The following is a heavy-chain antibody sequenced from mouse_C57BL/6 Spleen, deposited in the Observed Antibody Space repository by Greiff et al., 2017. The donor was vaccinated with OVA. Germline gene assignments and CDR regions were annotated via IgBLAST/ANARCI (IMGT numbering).Heavy chain of an antibody. D-gene: IGHD2-2*01. Sequence: VQLQESGAELAKPGASVKLSCKASGYTFTRYWMHWVNQRPGQGLAWIGYINPSSGYTKYNQKFKDKATLTADKSSSTAYMQLSSLTYEDSAVYYCARYYGYDVRYFDVWGTGTTVTVSS. V-gene: IGHV1-7*01. CDR3: ARYYGYDVRYFDV. CDR2: INPSSGYT. J-gene: IGHJ1*03. CDR1: GYTFTRYW.